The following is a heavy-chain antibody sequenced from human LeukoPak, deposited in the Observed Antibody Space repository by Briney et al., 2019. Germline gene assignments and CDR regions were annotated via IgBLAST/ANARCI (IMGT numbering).Heavy chain of an antibody. Sequence: GGSLRLSCAASGFTFSSYVMHWVRQAPGKGLVWVSRINSDGRSTSYADFVKGRFTISRDNAKNTVFLQLNSLRAEDTAVYYCVRDQYYGSGSYEYWGQGTLVTVSS. J-gene: IGHJ4*02. CDR2: INSDGRST. V-gene: IGHV3-74*01. CDR3: VRDQYYGSGSYEY. D-gene: IGHD3-10*01. CDR1: GFTFSSYV.